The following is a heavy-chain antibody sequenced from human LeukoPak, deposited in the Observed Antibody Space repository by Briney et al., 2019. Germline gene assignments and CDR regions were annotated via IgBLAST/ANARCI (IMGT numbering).Heavy chain of an antibody. V-gene: IGHV1-2*02. J-gene: IGHJ5*02. CDR3: ARGLNMEYNWFDP. Sequence: GASVKVSCKASGYTFTGCYMHWVRQAPGHGLEWMGWINPNSGGTNYAQKFQGRVTMTRDTSISTAYMELSRLRSDDTAVYYCARGLNMEYNWFDPWGQGTLVTVSS. CDR2: INPNSGGT. D-gene: IGHD3-10*01. CDR1: GYTFTGCY.